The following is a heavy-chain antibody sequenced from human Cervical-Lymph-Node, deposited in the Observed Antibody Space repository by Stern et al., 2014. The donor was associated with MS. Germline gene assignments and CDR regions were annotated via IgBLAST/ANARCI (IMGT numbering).Heavy chain of an antibody. Sequence: VQLVESGGGLVKPGESLRLSCAASGSAFSSYIIHWVRQAPGQGLQWVSSISGSGNYVYYADSVRGRFTISRDNAKNSGYLQVSSLSADDTAVYYCASQGATTSNDYYGMAVWGQGTAVFVSS. CDR2: ISGSGNYV. D-gene: IGHD5-24*01. J-gene: IGHJ6*02. CDR1: GSAFSSYI. CDR3: ASQGATTSNDYYGMAV. V-gene: IGHV3-21*01.